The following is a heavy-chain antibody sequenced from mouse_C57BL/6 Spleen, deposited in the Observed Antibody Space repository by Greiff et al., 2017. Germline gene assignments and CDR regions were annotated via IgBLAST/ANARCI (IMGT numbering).Heavy chain of an antibody. CDR3: ATRGRDAMDD. CDR1: GYSFTGYY. CDR2: INPSTGGT. J-gene: IGHJ4*01. V-gene: IGHV1-42*01. Sequence: VQLQQSGPELVKPGASVKISCKASGYSFTGYYMNWVKQSPEKSLEWIGEINPSTGGTTSNQKFKAKATLTVDKSSSTAYMQLKSLTSEDSAVYDCATRGRDAMDDWGRGTSVTVSS.